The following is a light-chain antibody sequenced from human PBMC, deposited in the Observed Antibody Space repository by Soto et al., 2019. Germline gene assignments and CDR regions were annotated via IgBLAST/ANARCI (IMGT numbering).Light chain of an antibody. CDR2: GAS. CDR3: QQYGGSPAYT. CDR1: QRISNSY. Sequence: EIGLTEAPGTLSLSTGGRATLSCRASQRISNSYLTWYQQKPGQAPRPLIYGASSRATGIPDRFSGSGSGTDFTLSISRLEPEDFAVYYCQQYGGSPAYTFGQGTKLEIK. V-gene: IGKV3-20*01. J-gene: IGKJ2*01.